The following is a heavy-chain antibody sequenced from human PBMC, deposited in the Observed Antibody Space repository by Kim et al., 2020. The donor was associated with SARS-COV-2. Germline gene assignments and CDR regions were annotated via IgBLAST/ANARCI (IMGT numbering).Heavy chain of an antibody. D-gene: IGHD3-3*01. V-gene: IGHV1-69*04. CDR3: ARLPAEDYDFWSGPFDY. CDR1: GGTFSSYA. Sequence: SVKVSCKASGGTFSSYAISWVRQAPGQGLEWMGRIIPILGIANYAQKFQGRVTITADKSTSTAYMELSSLRSEDTAVYYCARLPAEDYDFWSGPFDYWGQGTLVTVSS. J-gene: IGHJ4*02. CDR2: IIPILGIA.